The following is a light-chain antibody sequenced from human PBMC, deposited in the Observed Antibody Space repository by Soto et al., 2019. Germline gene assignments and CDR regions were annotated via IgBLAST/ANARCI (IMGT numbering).Light chain of an antibody. CDR1: SSDVWSYNL. Sequence: QSALTQPASVSGSPGQSITISCTVTSSDVWSYNLVSWYQQHPGKAPKLMIYEGSKRLSGVSNRFSGSKYGNTASRTISGFQADDEADYYCCSSAGSTNWVFGGGTKLTVL. CDR2: EGS. CDR3: CSSAGSTNWV. J-gene: IGLJ3*02. V-gene: IGLV2-23*01.